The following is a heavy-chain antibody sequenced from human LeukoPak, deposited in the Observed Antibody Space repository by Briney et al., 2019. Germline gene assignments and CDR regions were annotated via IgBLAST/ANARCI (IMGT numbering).Heavy chain of an antibody. Sequence: PSETLSLTCAVYGGSFSGYYWSWIRQPPGKGLEWIGEINHSGSTNYNPSLKSRVTISVDTSKNQFSLQLNSVTPEDTAVYYCARDQWLPDYYYYYGMDVWGQGTTVTVSS. CDR1: GGSFSGYY. CDR2: INHSGST. D-gene: IGHD6-19*01. J-gene: IGHJ6*02. V-gene: IGHV4-34*01. CDR3: ARDQWLPDYYYYYGMDV.